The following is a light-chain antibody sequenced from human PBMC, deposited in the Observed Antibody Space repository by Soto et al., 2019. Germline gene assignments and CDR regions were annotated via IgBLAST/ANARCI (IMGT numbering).Light chain of an antibody. Sequence: QSALTQPPSVSAAPGQKVTISCSGSSSNIGNNYVSWYQQLPGTAPKLLIYENNKRPSGIPDRFSGSKSGTSATLGITGLQTGDEADYYCGTWDSSLRRVVFGGGTKLTVL. V-gene: IGLV1-51*02. CDR2: ENN. CDR3: GTWDSSLRRVV. CDR1: SSNIGNNY. J-gene: IGLJ2*01.